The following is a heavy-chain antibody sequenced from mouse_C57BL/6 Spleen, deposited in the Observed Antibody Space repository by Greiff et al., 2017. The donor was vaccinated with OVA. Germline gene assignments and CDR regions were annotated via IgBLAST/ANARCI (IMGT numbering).Heavy chain of an antibody. CDR2: ISDGGSYT. Sequence: EVKLVESGGGLVKPGGSLKLSCAASGFTFSSYAMSWVRQTPEKRLEWVATISDGGSYTYYPDNVKGRFTISRDNAKNNLYLQMSHLKSEDTAMYYCARGGITTDHFDYWGQGTTLTVSS. CDR3: ARGGITTDHFDY. V-gene: IGHV5-4*03. J-gene: IGHJ2*01. CDR1: GFTFSSYA. D-gene: IGHD1-1*01.